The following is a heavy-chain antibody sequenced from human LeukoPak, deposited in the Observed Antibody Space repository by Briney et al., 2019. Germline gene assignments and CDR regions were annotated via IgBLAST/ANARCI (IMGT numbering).Heavy chain of an antibody. CDR2: AYHTGAT. J-gene: IGHJ6*03. CDR3: ARDAINYMDV. Sequence: SETLSLTCSVSDVSISNNGRYWAWIRQSPGKGLEWIGSAYHTGATNHNPSLESRVSMSVDTSKNQFSLKLSSVTAADTAVYYCARDAINYMDVWGKGTTVTISS. V-gene: IGHV4-39*07. CDR1: DVSISNNGRY.